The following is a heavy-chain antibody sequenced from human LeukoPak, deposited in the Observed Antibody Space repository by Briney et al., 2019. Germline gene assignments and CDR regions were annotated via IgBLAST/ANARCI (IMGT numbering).Heavy chain of an antibody. CDR2: IRYDGSNK. V-gene: IGHV3-30*02. Sequence: GGSLRLSCAASGFTFSSYGMHWVRQAPGKGLEWVAFIRYDGSNKYYADSVKGRFTISRDNSKNTLYLQMDSLRAEDTAIYYCAKRDSSGHYFFDYWGQGTLVTVSS. CDR3: AKRDSSGHYFFDY. J-gene: IGHJ4*02. CDR1: GFTFSSYG. D-gene: IGHD3-22*01.